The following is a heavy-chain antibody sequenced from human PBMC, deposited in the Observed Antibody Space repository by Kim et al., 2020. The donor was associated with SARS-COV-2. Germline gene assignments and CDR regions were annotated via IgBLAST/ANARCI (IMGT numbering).Heavy chain of an antibody. D-gene: IGHD6-19*01. CDR3: VKDVDSSGWYADH. V-gene: IGHV3-9*01. J-gene: IGHJ1*01. CDR1: GFNFGDHA. CDR2: ISWNSVSI. Sequence: GGSLSLSCAASGFNFGDHAMHWVRQAPGKGLEWVSGISWNSVSIEYVDSVRGRFTISRDNAKNSLYLQMNNLRADDTALYYCVKDVDSSGWYADHWGQGSQVTVSS.